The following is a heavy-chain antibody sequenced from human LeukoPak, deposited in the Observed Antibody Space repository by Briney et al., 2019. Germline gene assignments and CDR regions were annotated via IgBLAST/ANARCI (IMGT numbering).Heavy chain of an antibody. CDR2: MRFDGTEM. V-gene: IGHV3-7*03. Sequence: GGSLRLSCEASGFTFSNYWMSWARQPPGKGLEWVANMRFDGTEMYYVDSVKGRFSISRDNAKNSVSLQMKSLRVEDTAVYYCAREKTTGPYYFDYWGQGILVTVSS. J-gene: IGHJ4*02. CDR3: AREKTTGPYYFDY. D-gene: IGHD1-1*01. CDR1: GFTFSNYW.